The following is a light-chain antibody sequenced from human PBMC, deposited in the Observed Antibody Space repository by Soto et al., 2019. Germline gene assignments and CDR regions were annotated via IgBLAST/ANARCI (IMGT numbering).Light chain of an antibody. Sequence: EIVMTQSPATLSLSPGERATLSCRASQSINSNLAWYQQKPGQAPRLFMFRASSRATGIPARFSGSGSGTEFNLTISSLQSEDFATYYCQQYNSYSPWTFGQGTKVEIK. J-gene: IGKJ1*01. CDR1: QSINSN. V-gene: IGKV3-15*01. CDR2: RAS. CDR3: QQYNSYSPWT.